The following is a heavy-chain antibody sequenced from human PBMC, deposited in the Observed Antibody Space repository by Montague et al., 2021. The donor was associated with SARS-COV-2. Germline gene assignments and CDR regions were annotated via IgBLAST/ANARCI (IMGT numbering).Heavy chain of an antibody. CDR2: IKQSGST. J-gene: IGHJ4*02. D-gene: IGHD3-22*01. Sequence: SETLSLTCGVYGGSFGDDHWSWIRQPPGKGLEWIGDIKQSGSTNYNPSLKSRVTISVDTSKYQFSLKLTSVTAADTAVYFCARGHLSVSMIVVVFTSASYYFDYWGQGAQVTVSS. V-gene: IGHV4-34*01. CDR1: GGSFGDDH. CDR3: ARGHLSVSMIVVVFTSASYYFDY.